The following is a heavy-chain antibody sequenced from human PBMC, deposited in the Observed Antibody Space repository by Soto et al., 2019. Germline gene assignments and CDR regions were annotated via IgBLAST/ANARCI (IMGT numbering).Heavy chain of an antibody. Sequence: QVQLVQSGAGVKKPGSPVKFSCRASGGTFSSYAISWVRQAPGQGLEWMGGVTPIFGTANYAQKFQGTVTIAADESTSTADMELSSLKSENTAVYYCAGPREEDYYYYYGMDVWGQGTTVTVSS. CDR2: VTPIFGTA. J-gene: IGHJ6*02. CDR1: GGTFSSYA. CDR3: AGPREEDYYYYYGMDV. V-gene: IGHV1-69*01.